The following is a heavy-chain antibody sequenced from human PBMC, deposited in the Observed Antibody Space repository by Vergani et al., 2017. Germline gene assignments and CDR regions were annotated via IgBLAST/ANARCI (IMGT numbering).Heavy chain of an antibody. CDR1: GYSFTNYW. J-gene: IGHJ4*02. CDR2: IHPADSDT. Sequence: EVQLVQSGAEVKKPGESLKISCQISGYSFTNYWIGWVRQMPGKGLAWMGIIHPADSDTRYSPSFQGQVTISVDKSISTAYLQRSSLRASDSAMYYCARLYGRDRSGSKYFDYWGQGTLVTVSS. CDR3: ARLYGRDRSGSKYFDY. V-gene: IGHV5-51*01. D-gene: IGHD6-25*01.